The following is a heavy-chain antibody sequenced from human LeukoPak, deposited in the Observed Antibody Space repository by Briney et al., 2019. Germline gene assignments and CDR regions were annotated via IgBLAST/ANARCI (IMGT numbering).Heavy chain of an antibody. CDR2: IYTSGST. Sequence: PSETLSLTCTVSGGSISSYYWSWIRQPAGKGLEWIGRIYTSGSTNYNPSLKSRVTMSVDTSKNQFPLKLSSVTAADTAVYYCARVGASGWHHLYYFDYWGQGTLVTVSS. CDR3: ARVGASGWHHLYYFDY. D-gene: IGHD6-19*01. V-gene: IGHV4-4*07. J-gene: IGHJ4*02. CDR1: GGSISSYY.